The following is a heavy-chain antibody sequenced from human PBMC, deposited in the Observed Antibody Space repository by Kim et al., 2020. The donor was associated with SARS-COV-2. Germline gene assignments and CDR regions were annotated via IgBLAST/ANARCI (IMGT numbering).Heavy chain of an antibody. J-gene: IGHJ6*02. V-gene: IGHV1-2*04. D-gene: IGHD6-19*01. CDR2: INPNSGGT. Sequence: ASVKVSCKASGYTFTCYYMHWVRQAPGQGLEWMGWINPNSGGTNYAQKFQGWVTMTRDTSISTAYMELSRLRSDDTAVYYCARDITLVAGRQAYYYGMDVWGQGTTVTVSS. CDR3: ARDITLVAGRQAYYYGMDV. CDR1: GYTFTCYY.